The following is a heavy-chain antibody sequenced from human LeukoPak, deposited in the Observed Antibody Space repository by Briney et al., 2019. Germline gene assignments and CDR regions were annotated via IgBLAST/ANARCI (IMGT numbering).Heavy chain of an antibody. V-gene: IGHV4-30-4*01. CDR1: GGSISSGDYY. Sequence: PSETLSLTCTVSGGSISSGDYYWSWIRQPPGKGLEWIGYIYYSGSTYYNPSLKSRVTISVDTSKNQFSLKLSSVTAADTAVYCCARGELTYRAWRDYWGQGTLVTVSS. J-gene: IGHJ4*02. CDR2: IYYSGST. D-gene: IGHD1-26*01. CDR3: ARGELTYRAWRDY.